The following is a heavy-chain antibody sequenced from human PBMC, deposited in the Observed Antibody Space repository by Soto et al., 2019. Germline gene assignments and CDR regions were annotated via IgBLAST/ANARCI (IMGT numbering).Heavy chain of an antibody. CDR2: IGSSGSNT. CDR1: GFTFSNYA. D-gene: IGHD3-10*01. V-gene: IGHV3-23*01. J-gene: IGHJ6*02. Sequence: GGSLRLSCAASGFTFSNYAMSWVRQAPGKGLEWVSGIGSSGSNTYYADSVKGRFTISRDNSKNTLFLQMNSLRAEDTAEYYCARHMVSTTYYYVMDVWGQGTTVTVSS. CDR3: ARHMVSTTYYYVMDV.